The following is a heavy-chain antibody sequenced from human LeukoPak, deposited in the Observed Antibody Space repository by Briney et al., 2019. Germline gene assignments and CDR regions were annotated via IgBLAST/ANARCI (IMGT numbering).Heavy chain of an antibody. CDR3: ASNDYVWGSYRENVDY. Sequence: GGSLRLSCAAYGFTFSSYSMNLVRQAPGKGLEWVSYISSSSSTIYYADSVEGRFTISRDNAKNSLYLQMNSLRAEDTAVYYCASNDYVWGSYRENVDYWGQGTLVTVSS. V-gene: IGHV3-48*01. CDR2: ISSSSSTI. CDR1: GFTFSSYS. J-gene: IGHJ4*02. D-gene: IGHD3-16*02.